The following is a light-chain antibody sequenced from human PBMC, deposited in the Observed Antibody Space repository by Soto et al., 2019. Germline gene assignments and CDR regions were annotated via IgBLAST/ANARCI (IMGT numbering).Light chain of an antibody. V-gene: IGKV3-20*01. Sequence: EVVLTQSPGTLSLSPGERATLSCRASQSLDSTYLAWYQQKPGQSPRLVIYGASRRATGIPDRFSGSGSGTDFTHTIGRLEPEDFGVYYCQRSGSAPPYIFGAGTRLDI. CDR3: QRSGSAPPYI. CDR1: QSLDSTY. J-gene: IGKJ2*01. CDR2: GAS.